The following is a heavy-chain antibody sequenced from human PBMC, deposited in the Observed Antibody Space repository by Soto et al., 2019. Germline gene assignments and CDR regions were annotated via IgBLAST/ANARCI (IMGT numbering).Heavy chain of an antibody. V-gene: IGHV1-69*14. Sequence: QVQLVQSGAELKKPGSSVRVSCQASGGTFSSYSVNWVRQAPGQGLEWMGRIIPIFPTADHAQRFQGRVTITADKSTNTAYMELSSLRSVYTAVYYCVILTSVFGVVARGGLDVWGQGTTVTVSS. J-gene: IGHJ6*01. D-gene: IGHD3-3*01. CDR2: IIPIFPTA. CDR1: GGTFSSYS. CDR3: VILTSVFGVVARGGLDV.